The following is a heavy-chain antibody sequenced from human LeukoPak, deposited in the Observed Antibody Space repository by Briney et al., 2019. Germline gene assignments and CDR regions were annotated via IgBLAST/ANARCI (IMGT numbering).Heavy chain of an antibody. CDR2: ISSSSSYR. CDR3: AKGAILTTVAYFDY. CDR1: GFTLSSYS. D-gene: IGHD4-23*01. J-gene: IGHJ4*02. Sequence: GGSLRLSCAASGFTLSSYSMNWVRQAPGKGLEWVSSISSSSSYRYYADSVKGRFTISRDNSKNTLYLQMNSLRAEDTAVYYCAKGAILTTVAYFDYWGQGTLVTVSS. V-gene: IGHV3-21*04.